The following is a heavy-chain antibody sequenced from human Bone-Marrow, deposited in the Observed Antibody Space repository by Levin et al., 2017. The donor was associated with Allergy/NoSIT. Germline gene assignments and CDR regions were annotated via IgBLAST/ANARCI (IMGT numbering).Heavy chain of an antibody. D-gene: IGHD3-3*01. CDR1: GFTFSNYA. CDR3: AKSNFWSGQETY. Sequence: PGGSLRLSCAASGFTFSNYAMNWIRQAPGKGLEWVSSISGSGSGTYYADSVKGRFTVSRDNSNTTLHLQMNSLRAEDTAIYYCAKSNFWSGQETYWGQGTLVTVSS. V-gene: IGHV3-23*01. J-gene: IGHJ4*02. CDR2: ISGSGSGT.